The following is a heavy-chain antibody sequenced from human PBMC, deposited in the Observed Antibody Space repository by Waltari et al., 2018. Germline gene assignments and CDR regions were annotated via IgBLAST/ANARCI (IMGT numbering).Heavy chain of an antibody. CDR1: GFTFSSYG. CDR2: IRYDGSNK. J-gene: IGHJ4*02. CDR3: AKPRGELSSPLDY. D-gene: IGHD3-16*02. V-gene: IGHV3-30*02. Sequence: QVQLVESGGGVVQPGGSLRLSCAASGFTFSSYGMHWVRQAPGKGLEWVAFIRYDGSNKYYADSVKGRFTISRDNSKNTLYLQMNSLRAEDTAVYYCAKPRGELSSPLDYWGQGTLVTVSS.